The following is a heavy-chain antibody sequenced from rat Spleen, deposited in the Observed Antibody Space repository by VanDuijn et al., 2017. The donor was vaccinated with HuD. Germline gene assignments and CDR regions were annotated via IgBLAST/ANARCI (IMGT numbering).Heavy chain of an antibody. CDR1: GFTFSSYW. D-gene: IGHD1-2*01. J-gene: IGHJ4*01. V-gene: IGHV5-58*01. CDR2: ISPDGGST. CDR3: GKDMNYFSTYPFYLMGV. Sequence: EVQVVETGGGLVHPGESLKLSCVASGFTFSSYWMFWIRQAPGEGLEWLSSISPDGGSTYYPDSMKGRFTISRDNAENTVYLQMNSLRSEDTATYFCGKDMNYFSTYPFYLMGVWGQGTSVTVSS.